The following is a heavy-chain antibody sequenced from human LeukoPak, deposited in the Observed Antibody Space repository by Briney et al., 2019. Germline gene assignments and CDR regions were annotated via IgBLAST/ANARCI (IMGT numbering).Heavy chain of an antibody. Sequence: PGRSLRLSCAASGFTFSSYAMHWVRQAPGKGLEWVAVISYDGSNKYYADSVKGRFTISRDNSKNTLYLQMNSLRAEDTAVYYCARDGAAARHTPYYYYYMDVWGKGTTVTVSS. V-gene: IGHV3-30-3*01. D-gene: IGHD6-13*01. CDR1: GFTFSSYA. CDR2: ISYDGSNK. CDR3: ARDGAAARHTPYYYYYMDV. J-gene: IGHJ6*03.